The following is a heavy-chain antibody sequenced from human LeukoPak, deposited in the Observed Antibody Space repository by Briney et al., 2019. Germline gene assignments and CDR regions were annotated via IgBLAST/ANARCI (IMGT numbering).Heavy chain of an antibody. Sequence: GASVKVSCKASGYTFTSYYMHWVRQAPGQGLEWVGIINPSGGSTSYAQKFQGRVTMARDTSTSTVYMELSSLRSEDTAVYYCARDRDTAMVIGYWGQGTLVTVSS. CDR1: GYTFTSYY. J-gene: IGHJ4*02. CDR2: INPSGGST. D-gene: IGHD5-18*01. CDR3: ARDRDTAMVIGY. V-gene: IGHV1-46*01.